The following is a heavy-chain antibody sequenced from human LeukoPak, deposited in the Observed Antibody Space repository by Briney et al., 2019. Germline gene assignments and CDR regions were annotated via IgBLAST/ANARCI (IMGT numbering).Heavy chain of an antibody. V-gene: IGHV1-8*01. CDR1: GYTFTSHD. CDR3: ARGYYYDSSGYYLFDY. Sequence: ASVKVSCKASGYTFTSHDINWVRQATGQGLEWMGWMNPNSGNTGYAQKFQGRVTMTRNTSISTAYMELSSLRSEDTAVYYCARGYYYDSSGYYLFDYWGQGTLVTVSS. J-gene: IGHJ4*02. D-gene: IGHD3-22*01. CDR2: MNPNSGNT.